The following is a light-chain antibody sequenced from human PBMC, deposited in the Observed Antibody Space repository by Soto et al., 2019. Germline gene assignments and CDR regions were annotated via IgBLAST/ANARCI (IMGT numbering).Light chain of an antibody. Sequence: EIVLTQSPGTLSLSPGERATLSCRASQSVTSNSLAWYQHKLGQAPRLLIYDASRRATGIPDRFSGSGSGTDFTLTISRLEPEDFAVYFCQQFETSSGTFGPGTKVDIK. J-gene: IGKJ3*01. V-gene: IGKV3-20*01. CDR1: QSVTSNS. CDR3: QQFETSSGT. CDR2: DAS.